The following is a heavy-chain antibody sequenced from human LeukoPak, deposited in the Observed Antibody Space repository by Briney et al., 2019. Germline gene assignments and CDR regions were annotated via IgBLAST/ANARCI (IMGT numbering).Heavy chain of an antibody. J-gene: IGHJ4*02. CDR2: ISAYNGNT. CDR1: GYTFTSYV. Sequence: ASVKVSCKASGYTFTSYVISWVRQAPGQGLEWMGWISAYNGNTNYAQKLQGRVTMTTDTYTSTAYMELRSLRSDDTAVYYCAGDTWNYYDSSGYYDLFDYWGQGTLVTVSS. D-gene: IGHD3-22*01. CDR3: AGDTWNYYDSSGYYDLFDY. V-gene: IGHV1-18*01.